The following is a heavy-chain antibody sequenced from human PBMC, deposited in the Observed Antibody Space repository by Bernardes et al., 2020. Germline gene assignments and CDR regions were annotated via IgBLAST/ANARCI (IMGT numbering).Heavy chain of an antibody. CDR1: GFTFSSYS. Sequence: GGSLRLSCAASGFTFSSYSMNWVRQAPGKGLEWVSYISSSSSTIYYADSVKGRFTISRDNAKNSLYLQMNSLRDEDTAVYYCAREPRDRYNWNDLDWFDPWGQGTLVTVSS. J-gene: IGHJ5*02. V-gene: IGHV3-48*02. CDR2: ISSSSSTI. D-gene: IGHD1-1*01. CDR3: AREPRDRYNWNDLDWFDP.